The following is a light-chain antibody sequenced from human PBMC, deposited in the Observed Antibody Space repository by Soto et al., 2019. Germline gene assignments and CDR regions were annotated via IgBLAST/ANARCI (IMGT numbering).Light chain of an antibody. CDR1: QSINNR. J-gene: IGKJ1*01. Sequence: IQITQSPSTLSSSIGDRVTITCLASQSINNRLAWYQQMPVKAPNLLIYDASSLESGVPSRFRGSGSETEFTLTISGLQPDDFATYYCQQFIDGWTFGQGTKVDIK. CDR3: QQFIDGWT. CDR2: DAS. V-gene: IGKV1-5*01.